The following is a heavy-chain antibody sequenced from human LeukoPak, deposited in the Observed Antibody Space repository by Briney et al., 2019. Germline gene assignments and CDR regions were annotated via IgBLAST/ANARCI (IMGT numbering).Heavy chain of an antibody. Sequence: SETLSLTCTVSGGSISSSSYYWGWIRQPPGKGLEWIGSIYYSGSTYYNPSLKSRVTISVDTSKNQFSLNLRSVTAADTAVYYCARDSHTQLTSGIDSWGQGILVTVSS. D-gene: IGHD2-2*01. CDR3: ARDSHTQLTSGIDS. CDR1: GGSISSSSYY. V-gene: IGHV4-39*07. J-gene: IGHJ4*02. CDR2: IYYSGST.